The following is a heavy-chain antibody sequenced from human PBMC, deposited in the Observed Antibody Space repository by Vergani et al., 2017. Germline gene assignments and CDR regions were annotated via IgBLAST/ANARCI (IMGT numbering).Heavy chain of an antibody. CDR1: GYSFTSYW. J-gene: IGHJ6*02. V-gene: IGHV5-10-1*01. Sequence: EVQLVQSGAEVKKPGESLRISCKGSGYSFTSYWISWVRQMPGKGLEWMGRIDPSDSYTNYSPSFQGHVTISADKYISTAYLQWSSLKASDTAMYYCARQVAVAGKWWGPYYYYGMDVWGQGTTVTVSS. CDR3: ARQVAVAGKWWGPYYYYGMDV. CDR2: IDPSDSYT. D-gene: IGHD6-19*01.